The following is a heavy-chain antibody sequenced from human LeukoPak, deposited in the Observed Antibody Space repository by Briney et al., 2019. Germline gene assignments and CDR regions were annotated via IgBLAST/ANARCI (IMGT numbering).Heavy chain of an antibody. V-gene: IGHV1-69*13. D-gene: IGHD3-3*01. CDR2: IIPIFGTA. CDR1: GGTFSSYA. J-gene: IGHJ1*01. Sequence: SVKVSCKASGGTFSSYAISWVRQAPGQGLEWMGGIIPIFGTANYAQKFQGRVTITADESTSTAYMELSSLRSEDTAVYYYARDQPIFGVVISIEYFQHWGQGTLVTVSS. CDR3: ARDQPIFGVVISIEYFQH.